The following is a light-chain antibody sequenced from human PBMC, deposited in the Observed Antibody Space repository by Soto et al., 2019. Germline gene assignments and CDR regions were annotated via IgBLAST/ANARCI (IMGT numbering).Light chain of an antibody. J-gene: IGKJ3*01. Sequence: EIVLTQSPGTLSLSPGERATLSCRASQSVYINSLAWYQQKPGQPPRLLIYGAATRASDVPDRFSGSGSGADFALTITRLEPEDFAVYYCQQYGASPLTFGPVTRVD. CDR3: QQYGASPLT. V-gene: IGKV3-20*01. CDR2: GAA. CDR1: QSVYINS.